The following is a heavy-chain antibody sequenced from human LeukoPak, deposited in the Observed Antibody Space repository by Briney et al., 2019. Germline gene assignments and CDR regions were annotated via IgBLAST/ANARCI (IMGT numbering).Heavy chain of an antibody. D-gene: IGHD6-13*01. V-gene: IGHV1-18*01. J-gene: IGHJ5*02. Sequence: ASVKVSCKASGYTFTSYGISWVRQAPGQGLEWMGWISAYNGNTNYAQKLQGRVTMTTDTSTSTAYMELRSLRSDDTAVYYCARDAYSSSWYEWLGESWFDPWGQGTLVTVSS. CDR3: ARDAYSSSWYEWLGESWFDP. CDR1: GYTFTSYG. CDR2: ISAYNGNT.